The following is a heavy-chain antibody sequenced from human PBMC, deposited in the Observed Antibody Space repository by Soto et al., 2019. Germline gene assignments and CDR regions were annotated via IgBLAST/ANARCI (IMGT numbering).Heavy chain of an antibody. D-gene: IGHD6-6*01. CDR2: ISGSGGST. CDR3: AREIAARL. V-gene: IGHV3-23*01. J-gene: IGHJ6*04. CDR1: GFTFSSYA. Sequence: GGSLRLSCAASGFTFSSYAMSWVRQAPGKGLEWVSAISGSGGSTYYADSAKGRFTISRDNAKNALYLQMNSLRVEDTAVYYCAREIAARLWGKGTTVTVSS.